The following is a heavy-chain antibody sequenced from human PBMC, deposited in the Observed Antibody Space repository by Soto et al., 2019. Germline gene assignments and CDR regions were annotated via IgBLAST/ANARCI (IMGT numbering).Heavy chain of an antibody. Sequence: SETLSLTCTVSCGSISSSSFHCGWIRQPPGKGLEWIGSIYSSGSTYYSPSLKSRVTISVDTSKNQFSLKLSSVTAADTAVHYCARRERAAGTDWWFDPWGQGTLVTVSS. J-gene: IGHJ5*02. CDR1: CGSISSSSFH. D-gene: IGHD6-13*01. CDR2: IYSSGST. V-gene: IGHV4-39*01. CDR3: ARRERAAGTDWWFDP.